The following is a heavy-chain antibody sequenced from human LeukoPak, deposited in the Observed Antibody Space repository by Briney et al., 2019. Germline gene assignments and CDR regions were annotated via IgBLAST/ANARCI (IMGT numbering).Heavy chain of an antibody. D-gene: IGHD5/OR15-5a*01. J-gene: IGHJ4*02. V-gene: IGHV3-23*01. CDR3: AKDATPGNSVYDHFDY. Sequence: GGSLRLSCAASGFTFRIHAMSWVRQAPGKGLAWVSTIGSGDDLHYADSVKGRFTVSRDDPQNTLYLQMNSLRAEDAAIYYCAKDATPGNSVYDHFDYWGQGTLVTVSS. CDR2: IGSGDDL. CDR1: GFTFRIHA.